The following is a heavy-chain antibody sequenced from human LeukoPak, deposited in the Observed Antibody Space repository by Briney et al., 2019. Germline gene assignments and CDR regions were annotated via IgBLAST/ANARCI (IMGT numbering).Heavy chain of an antibody. Sequence: SETLSLTCAVYGGSFSGYYWSWIRQPPGKGLEWIGEINHSGSTNYNPSFKSRVTISVDTSKNQFSLKLSSVTAADTAVYYCARTGGSEGLDYWGQGTLVTVSS. CDR3: ARTGGSEGLDY. J-gene: IGHJ4*02. CDR1: GGSFSGYY. CDR2: INHSGST. V-gene: IGHV4-34*01. D-gene: IGHD1-26*01.